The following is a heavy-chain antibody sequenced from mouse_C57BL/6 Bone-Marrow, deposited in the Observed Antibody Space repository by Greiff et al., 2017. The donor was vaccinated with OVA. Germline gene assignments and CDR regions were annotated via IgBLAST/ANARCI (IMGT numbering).Heavy chain of an antibody. V-gene: IGHV1-78*01. CDR3: ARWGYPRDYAMDY. CDR1: GYTFTDHT. Sequence: LEESDAELVKPGASVKISCKVSGYTFTDHTIHWMKQRPEQGLEWIGYIYPRDGSTKYNEKFKGKATLTADKSSSTAYMQLNSLTSEDSAVYFCARWGYPRDYAMDYWGQGTSVTVSS. CDR2: IYPRDGST. J-gene: IGHJ4*01.